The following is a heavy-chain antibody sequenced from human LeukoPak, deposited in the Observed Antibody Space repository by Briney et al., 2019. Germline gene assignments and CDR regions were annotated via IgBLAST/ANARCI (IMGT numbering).Heavy chain of an antibody. CDR2: ISAYNGNT. V-gene: IGHV1-18*01. CDR3: LIAAATRGYFDY. J-gene: IGHJ4*02. Sequence: ASVKVSCKASGYTFTSYGISWVRQAPGQGLEWMGWISAYNGNTNYAQKLQGRVTMTTDTSTSTAYMELRSLRSDDTAVYYCLIAAATRGYFDYWGQGTLVTVSS. CDR1: GYTFTSYG. D-gene: IGHD6-13*01.